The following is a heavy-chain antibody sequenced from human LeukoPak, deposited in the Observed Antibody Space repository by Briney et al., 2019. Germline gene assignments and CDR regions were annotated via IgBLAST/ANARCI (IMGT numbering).Heavy chain of an antibody. CDR2: IKHSGST. D-gene: IGHD3-10*01. CDR3: ARRRSYYYGSGSRALWFDP. J-gene: IGHJ5*02. Sequence: SETLCLTCAVYGGSFSGYYWSWIRQPPGKGLEWIGEIKHSGSTNYNPSLKSRVTISVDTSKNQFSLKLSSVTAADTAVYYCARRRSYYYGSGSRALWFDPWGQGTLVTVSS. CDR1: GGSFSGYY. V-gene: IGHV4-34*01.